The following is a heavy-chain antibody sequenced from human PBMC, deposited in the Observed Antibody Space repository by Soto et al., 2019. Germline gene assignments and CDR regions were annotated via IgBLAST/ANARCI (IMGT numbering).Heavy chain of an antibody. CDR1: GGSISSYY. CDR3: ARSDGRY. J-gene: IGHJ4*02. CDR2: IYYSVST. Sequence: SGTLSLTCTVSGGSISSYYWSWIRQPPGKGLEWIGYIYYSVSTNYNPSLKSRVTISVDTSKNQFSLKLSSVTAADTAVYYCARSDGRYWGQGTLVTVSS. V-gene: IGHV4-59*01.